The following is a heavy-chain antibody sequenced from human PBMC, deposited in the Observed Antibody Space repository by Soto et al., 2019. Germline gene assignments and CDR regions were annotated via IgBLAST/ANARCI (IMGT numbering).Heavy chain of an antibody. CDR3: ALLSYQMSNGLDV. V-gene: IGHV4-34*01. D-gene: IGHD2-2*01. CDR2: INHGGST. Sequence: QVQLQQWGAGLLKPSETLFLSCAVYGGSLRGFFWSWIRQPPGKGLEWIGEINHGGSTNYNPSLKSRVIISVDTSKNQFSLTLNSVTAADTAVYYCALLSYQMSNGLDVWGQGTTVTVSS. CDR1: GGSLRGFF. J-gene: IGHJ6*02.